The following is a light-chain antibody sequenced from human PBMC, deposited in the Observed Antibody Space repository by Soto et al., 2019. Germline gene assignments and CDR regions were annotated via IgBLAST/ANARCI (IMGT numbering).Light chain of an antibody. V-gene: IGKV3-11*01. CDR2: DAS. Sequence: EIVLTQSPATLSLSPGERATLSCRASQSVSSYFAWYQQKPGQAPRLLIYDASNRATGIPARFSGSRSGTDFTLTISSLESEDFAVYYCQQRSNWPLTFGGGTKVEIK. CDR3: QQRSNWPLT. J-gene: IGKJ4*01. CDR1: QSVSSY.